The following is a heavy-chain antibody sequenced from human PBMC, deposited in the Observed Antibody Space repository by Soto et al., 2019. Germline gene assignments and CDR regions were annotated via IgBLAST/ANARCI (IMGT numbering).Heavy chain of an antibody. J-gene: IGHJ1*01. V-gene: IGHV1-3*01. D-gene: IGHD6-19*01. CDR3: AREAVASRRPAGGFQH. CDR2: INAGNGNT. Sequence: GASVKVSCKASGYTFTSYAMHWVRQAPGQRLEWMGWINAGNGNTKYSQKFQGRVTITRDTSASTAYMELSSLRSEDTAVYYCAREAVASRRPAGGFQHWGQGTLVTVS. CDR1: GYTFTSYA.